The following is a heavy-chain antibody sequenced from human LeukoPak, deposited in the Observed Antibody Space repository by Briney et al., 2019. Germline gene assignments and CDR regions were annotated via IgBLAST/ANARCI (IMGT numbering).Heavy chain of an antibody. J-gene: IGHJ4*02. V-gene: IGHV4-38-2*02. CDR2: IYHSGST. CDR3: AREEDIAVDNFDY. Sequence: SETLSLTCAVSGYSLSSGYYWGWIRQPPGKGLEWIGSIYHSGSTYYNPSLKSRVTISVDTSKNQFSLKLSSVTAADTAVYYCAREEDIAVDNFDYWGQGTLVTVSS. D-gene: IGHD6-19*01. CDR1: GYSLSSGYY.